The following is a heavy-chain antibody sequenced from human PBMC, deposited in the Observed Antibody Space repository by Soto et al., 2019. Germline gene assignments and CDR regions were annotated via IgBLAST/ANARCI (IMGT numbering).Heavy chain of an antibody. Sequence: QVQLVQSGSEVKKPGSLVKVSCKASGGSFSSNPISWVRQAPGQGLEWMAGIIPIFATVHYAQKFQGRVTITADESTSTAYMELTSLRSEDTAVYFCARGGRGYSSAPRYYFDYWGQGTLVTVSS. CDR3: ARGGRGYSSAPRYYFDY. V-gene: IGHV1-69*01. CDR2: IIPIFATV. J-gene: IGHJ4*02. CDR1: GGSFSSNP. D-gene: IGHD5-18*01.